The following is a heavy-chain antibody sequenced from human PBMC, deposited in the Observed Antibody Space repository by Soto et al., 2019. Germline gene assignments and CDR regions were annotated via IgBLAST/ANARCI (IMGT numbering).Heavy chain of an antibody. CDR1: GGTFSSYA. J-gene: IGHJ6*02. Sequence: SVRVSCKXSGGTFSSYAISWVRQAPGQGLEWMGGIIPIFGTANYAQKFQGRVTITADESTSTAYMELSSLRSEDTAVYYCARLGYCSSTSCYLLLLYGMDVWGQGTTVTVSS. V-gene: IGHV1-69*13. D-gene: IGHD2-2*01. CDR2: IIPIFGTA. CDR3: ARLGYCSSTSCYLLLLYGMDV.